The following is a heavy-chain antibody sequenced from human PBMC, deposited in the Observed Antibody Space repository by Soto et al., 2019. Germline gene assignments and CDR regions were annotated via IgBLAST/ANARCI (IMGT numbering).Heavy chain of an antibody. CDR2: IYPGDSDT. D-gene: IGHD6-19*01. Sequence: PGESLKISCKGSGYSFTSYWIGWVRQMPGKGLEWMGIIYPGDSDTRYSPSFQGQVTISADKSISTAYLQWSSLKASDTAMYYCARQPYAPIAVAEGTYYYYGMDVWGQGTTVTVSS. J-gene: IGHJ6*02. V-gene: IGHV5-51*01. CDR1: GYSFTSYW. CDR3: ARQPYAPIAVAEGTYYYYGMDV.